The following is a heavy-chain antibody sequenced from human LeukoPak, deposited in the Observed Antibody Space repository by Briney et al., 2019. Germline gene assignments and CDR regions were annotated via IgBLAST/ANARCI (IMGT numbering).Heavy chain of an antibody. CDR3: ARGGLYGDYYFDY. J-gene: IGHJ4*02. CDR2: TKHDGSER. Sequence: GGSLRLSCAASGFTFTSYWMTWVRQAPGKGLEWVANTKHDGSERYYVDSVKGRITISRDNVKNSLFLQMDSLRAEDTAVYYCARGGLYGDYYFDYWGQGTLVTVTS. CDR1: GFTFTSYW. V-gene: IGHV3-7*04. D-gene: IGHD2-21*02.